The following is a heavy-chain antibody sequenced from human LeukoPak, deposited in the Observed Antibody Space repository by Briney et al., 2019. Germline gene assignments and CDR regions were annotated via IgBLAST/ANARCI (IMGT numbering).Heavy chain of an antibody. CDR3: ARKDCISTSCYNGY. V-gene: IGHV3-30*04. CDR1: GFTFSSYA. D-gene: IGHD2-2*02. CDR2: ISYDGSYK. J-gene: IGHJ4*02. Sequence: GGSLRLSCAASGFTFSSYAMHWVRQAPGKGLEWVAVISYDGSYKYCADSVKGRFTISRDNSKNTLFLQMISLRAEDTVVYYCARKDCISTSCYNGYWGQGTLVTVSS.